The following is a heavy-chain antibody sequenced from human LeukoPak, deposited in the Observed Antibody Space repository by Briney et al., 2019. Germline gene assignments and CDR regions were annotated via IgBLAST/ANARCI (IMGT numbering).Heavy chain of an antibody. Sequence: TPGGSLRLSWAVSGFTFSSYSMNWVRQAPGKGLEWVSSIITSSSYIYYAHSVKGRFTIVRGNANNSLYLQMNSLRAEDTDVYYCARDRRDSSGYYYGHKYYFDYWGQGTLVTVSS. CDR2: IITSSSYI. D-gene: IGHD3-22*01. CDR3: ARDRRDSSGYYYGHKYYFDY. CDR1: GFTFSSYS. V-gene: IGHV3-21*01. J-gene: IGHJ4*02.